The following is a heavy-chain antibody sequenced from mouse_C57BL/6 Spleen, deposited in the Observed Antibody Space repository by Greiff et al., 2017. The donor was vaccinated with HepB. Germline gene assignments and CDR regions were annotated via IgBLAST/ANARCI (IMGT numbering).Heavy chain of an antibody. V-gene: IGHV1-63*01. CDR3: ARYGNYPYWYFDV. CDR2: IYPGGGYT. D-gene: IGHD2-1*01. CDR1: GYTFTNYW. J-gene: IGHJ1*03. Sequence: AQLQQSGAELVRPGTSVKMSCKASGYTFTNYWIGWAKQRPGHGLEWIGDIYPGGGYTNYNEKFKGKATLTADKSSSTAYMQFSSLTSEDSAIYYCARYGNYPYWYFDVWGTGTTVTVSS.